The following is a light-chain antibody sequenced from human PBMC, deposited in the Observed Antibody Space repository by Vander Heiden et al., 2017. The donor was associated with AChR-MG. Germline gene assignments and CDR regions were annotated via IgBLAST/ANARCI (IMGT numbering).Light chain of an antibody. CDR2: RNI. V-gene: IGLV1-47*01. CDR3: ASWDDSLCGYV. J-gene: IGLJ1*01. Sequence: QSVPTPAPPASGTTGQRVTISCSGSSANIGSNNVYWYHQHPATTPKLLIYRNIRRPSWVPDRFSASKSGTSAALAISSRRSADDADYYCASWDDSLCGYVFGTGTKVTVL. CDR1: SANIGSNN.